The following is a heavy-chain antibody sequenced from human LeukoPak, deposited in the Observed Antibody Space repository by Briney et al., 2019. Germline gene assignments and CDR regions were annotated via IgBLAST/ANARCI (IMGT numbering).Heavy chain of an antibody. CDR1: GYSFANYW. J-gene: IGHJ5*02. V-gene: IGHV5-51*01. D-gene: IGHD6-6*01. CDR2: IYPGDSDT. CDR3: ARQLSIAARGGFDP. Sequence: GESLKISCQGSGYSFANYWIAWVRQVPGKGLEWMGMIYPGDSDTRYSPSFQGQVTISADKSISTAYLQWSSLKASDTAMYYCARQLSIAARGGFDPWGQGTLVTVSS.